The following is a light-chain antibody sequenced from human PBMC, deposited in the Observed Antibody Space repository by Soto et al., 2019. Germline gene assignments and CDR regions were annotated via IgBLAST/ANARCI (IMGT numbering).Light chain of an antibody. J-gene: IGKJ5*01. CDR1: PSFRGL. CDR3: QQYGSSRIT. CDR2: GAT. V-gene: IGKV3-20*01. Sequence: EVVLTHSPFTLSLSPGERATLSCGSSPSFRGLLAWYRQKPSQAPRLLIYGATRRATGIPDRFSGSGSGTVFTLTISRLEPEDFAVYYCQQYGSSRITFGQGTRLEIK.